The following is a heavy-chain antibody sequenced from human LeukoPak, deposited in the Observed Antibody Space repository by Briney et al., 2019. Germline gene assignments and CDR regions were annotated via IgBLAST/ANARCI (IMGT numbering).Heavy chain of an antibody. D-gene: IGHD1-14*01. CDR3: ARASDNDY. CDR1: GFTFSSYS. J-gene: IGHJ4*02. V-gene: IGHV3-21*01. Sequence: PGGSLRLSCAASGFTFSSYSMNWVRQAPGKGLEWVSSISSSSSYIYHADSVKGRFTISRDNAKNSLYLQMNSLRAEDTAVYYCARASDNDYWGQGTLVTVSS. CDR2: ISSSSSYI.